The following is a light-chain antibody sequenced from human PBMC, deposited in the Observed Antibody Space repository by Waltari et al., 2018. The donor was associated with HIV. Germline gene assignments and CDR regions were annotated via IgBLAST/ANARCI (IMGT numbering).Light chain of an antibody. Sequence: QSALTQPASVSGSPGQSITISCTGTHSDISTYSFVSWYQKHTDKAPKLLIYDVDNRPAGVVRRFSGSKSGDTVSLTISCSQAEDEADYYCSSYTTANTVVFGGGTKFTVL. CDR3: SSYTTANTVV. J-gene: IGLJ2*01. CDR2: DVD. CDR1: HSDISTYSF. V-gene: IGLV2-14*01.